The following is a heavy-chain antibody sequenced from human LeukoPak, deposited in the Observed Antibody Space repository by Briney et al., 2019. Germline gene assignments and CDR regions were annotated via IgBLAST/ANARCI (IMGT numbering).Heavy chain of an antibody. Sequence: ASETLSLTCTVSGGSISSSSYYWGWIRQPPGKGLEWIGSIYYSGSTYYNPSLKSRVTISVDTSKNQFSLKLSSVTAADTAVYYCARDGGERLLLWFGAPRTNWFDPWGQGTLVTVSS. CDR2: IYYSGST. D-gene: IGHD3-10*01. J-gene: IGHJ5*02. V-gene: IGHV4-39*07. CDR3: ARDGGERLLLWFGAPRTNWFDP. CDR1: GGSISSSSYY.